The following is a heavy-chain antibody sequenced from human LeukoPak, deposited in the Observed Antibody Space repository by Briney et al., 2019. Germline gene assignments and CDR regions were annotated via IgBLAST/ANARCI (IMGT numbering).Heavy chain of an antibody. CDR2: ISSNSSYI. Sequence: GGSLRLSCAASGFTFSSYTMNWVRQAPGKGLEWVSSISSNSSYIYYADSVKGRFTISRDNAKNSLYLQMNSLRAEDTAVFYCASNLQPRNYYGSWWRGWEYYYYYMDVWGKGTTVTVSS. CDR1: GFTFSSYT. D-gene: IGHD3-10*01. J-gene: IGHJ6*03. CDR3: ASNLQPRNYYGSWWRGWEYYYYYMDV. V-gene: IGHV3-21*01.